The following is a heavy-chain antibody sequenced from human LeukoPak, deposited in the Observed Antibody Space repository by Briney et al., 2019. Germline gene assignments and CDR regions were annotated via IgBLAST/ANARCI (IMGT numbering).Heavy chain of an antibody. CDR2: IYYSGST. V-gene: IGHV4-39*01. CDR1: GDSISSSSYY. CDR3: GRLDDYDYSAW. D-gene: IGHD3-22*01. Sequence: SETLSLTCTVSGDSISSSSYYWGWIRQPPGKGLEWIGNIYYSGSTYYNPSLRSRVTISVDTSKNQFSLKLSSVTAADTAVYFCGRLDDYDYSAWWGQGILVTVSP. J-gene: IGHJ4*02.